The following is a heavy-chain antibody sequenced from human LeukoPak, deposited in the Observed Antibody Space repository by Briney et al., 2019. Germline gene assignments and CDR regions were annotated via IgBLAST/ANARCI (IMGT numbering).Heavy chain of an antibody. D-gene: IGHD1-7*01. J-gene: IGHJ4*02. V-gene: IGHV1-69*13. CDR2: IIPIFGTA. Sequence: SVKVSCKASGGTFSSYAISWVRQAPGQGLEWMGGIIPIFGTANYAQKFQGRVTITADESTSTAYMELSSLRSEDTAVYYCARSFITGTTREYYFDYWGQGTLVTVSS. CDR3: ARSFITGTTREYYFDY. CDR1: GGTFSSYA.